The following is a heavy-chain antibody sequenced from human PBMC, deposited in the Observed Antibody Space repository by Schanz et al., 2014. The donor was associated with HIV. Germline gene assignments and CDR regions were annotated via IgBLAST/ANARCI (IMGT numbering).Heavy chain of an antibody. CDR1: GGTFSAHA. CDR2: ISHDGSNK. CDR3: ARSQKGTSCCSPLDF. Sequence: QVQLVESGGGMVLPGTSLRLSCAASGGTFSAHAFHWVSQAPGRGLEWVALISHDGSNKYYADSVKGRFTVSRDNSKNRVFLQMNSLSTEDAAVYHCARSQKGTSCCSPLDFWGQGTPVTV. J-gene: IGHJ4*02. D-gene: IGHD2-2*01. V-gene: IGHV3-30*03.